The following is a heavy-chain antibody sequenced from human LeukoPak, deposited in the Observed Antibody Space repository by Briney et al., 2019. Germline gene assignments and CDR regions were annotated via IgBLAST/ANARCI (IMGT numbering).Heavy chain of an antibody. CDR3: AKGLAVYSSSDSG. CDR1: GFTLSSYA. J-gene: IGHJ4*02. D-gene: IGHD6-13*01. CDR2: ISGSGGST. V-gene: IGHV3-23*01. Sequence: GGSLRLSCAASGFTLSSYAMSWVRQAPGKGLEWVSAISGSGGSTYYADSVKGRFTISRDNSKNTLYLQMNSLRAEDTAVYYCAKGLAVYSSSDSGWGQGTLVTVSS.